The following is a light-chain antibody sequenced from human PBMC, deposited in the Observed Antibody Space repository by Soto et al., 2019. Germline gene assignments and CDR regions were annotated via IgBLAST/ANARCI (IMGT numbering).Light chain of an antibody. Sequence: QSVLTQPASVSGSPGQSITISCSGTSSDVGAYNYVSWYQQYPGKAPKLMIYEVSNRPSGGSNRFSGSKSGNTASLTISGLQAEDEADYYCSSYTTGATYVFGSGTKVTVL. V-gene: IGLV2-14*01. J-gene: IGLJ1*01. CDR2: EVS. CDR3: SSYTTGATYV. CDR1: SSDVGAYNY.